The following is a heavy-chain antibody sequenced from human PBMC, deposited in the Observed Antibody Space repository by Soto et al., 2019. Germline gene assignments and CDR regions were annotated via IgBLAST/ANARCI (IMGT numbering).Heavy chain of an antibody. V-gene: IGHV4-31*03. D-gene: IGHD6-13*01. CDR3: ARDARQQLVS. Sequence: SETLSLTCTVSGGSISSGGYYWRWIRQHPGKGLEWIGYIYYSGSTYYNPSLKSRVTISVDTSKNQFSLKLSSVTAADTAVYYCARDARQQLVSWGQGTLVTVSS. CDR2: IYYSGST. CDR1: GGSISSGGYY. J-gene: IGHJ4*02.